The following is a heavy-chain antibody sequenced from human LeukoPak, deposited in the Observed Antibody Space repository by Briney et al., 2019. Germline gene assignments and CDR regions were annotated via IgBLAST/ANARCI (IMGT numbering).Heavy chain of an antibody. D-gene: IGHD2-21*01. Sequence: SAKVSCKASGGTFSSYAISWVRQAPGQGLEWMGGIIPIFGTANYAQKFQGRVTITTDESTSTAYMELSSLRSEDTAVYYCARDLAYCGGDCYDYMDVWGKGTTVTVSS. V-gene: IGHV1-69*05. CDR1: GGTFSSYA. CDR2: IIPIFGTA. CDR3: ARDLAYCGGDCYDYMDV. J-gene: IGHJ6*03.